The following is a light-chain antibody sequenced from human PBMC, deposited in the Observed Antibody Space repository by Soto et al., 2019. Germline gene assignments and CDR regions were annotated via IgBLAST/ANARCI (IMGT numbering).Light chain of an antibody. CDR3: RQYGNSPFT. Sequence: EIVLTQSPATLSLSPGERATLSCGASQIVSNSYLAWYQQKPGLAPRLLIYDASSRATGIPDRFSGSGSGTDFTLTISRLEPEDFAVYYCRQYGNSPFTFGPGTKVDI. J-gene: IGKJ3*01. CDR1: QIVSNSY. CDR2: DAS. V-gene: IGKV3D-20*01.